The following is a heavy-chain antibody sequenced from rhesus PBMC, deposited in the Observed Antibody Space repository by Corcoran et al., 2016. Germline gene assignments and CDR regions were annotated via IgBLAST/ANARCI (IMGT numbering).Heavy chain of an antibody. CDR3: AKGAGYFGY. CDR2: INIDGGST. J-gene: IGHJ4*01. V-gene: IGHV3S5*01. Sequence: EVQLVETGGGLVQPGGSLKLSCAASGFTFSSYGMSWVRQAPGKGLEWVSSINIDGGSTYYEDSVKGRFTISRDNSKNTLSLQMNSLGAEDTAVYYCAKGAGYFGYWGQGVLVTVSS. CDR1: GFTFSSYG.